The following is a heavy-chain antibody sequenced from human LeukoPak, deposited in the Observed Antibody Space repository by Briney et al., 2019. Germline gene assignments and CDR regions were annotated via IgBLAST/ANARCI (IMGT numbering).Heavy chain of an antibody. CDR1: GFTFSSYS. CDR3: ARLGYGSGSYYKHYYGMDV. J-gene: IGHJ6*02. D-gene: IGHD3-10*01. CDR2: ISSSSSYI. Sequence: KPGGSLRLSCAASGFTFSSYSMNWVRQAPGKGLEWVSSISSSSSYIYYADSVKGRFTISRDNAKNSLYLQMNSLRAEDTAVYYCARLGYGSGSYYKHYYGMDVWGQGTTVTVSS. V-gene: IGHV3-21*01.